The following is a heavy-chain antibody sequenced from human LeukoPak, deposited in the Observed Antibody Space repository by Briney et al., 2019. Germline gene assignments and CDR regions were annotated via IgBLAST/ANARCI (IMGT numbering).Heavy chain of an antibody. CDR1: AYAFTIYS. CDR3: ARDRRGRAVARPYYYNGMDV. J-gene: IGHJ6*04. CDR2: ISAYNGNT. V-gene: IGHV1-18*01. D-gene: IGHD6-19*01. Sequence: GAAGTVCLTSAAYAFTIYSISWGRQPPGQGLEWMGWISAYNGNTKYAQKFQGRVIMTPDTSTRTVYMELRSLRSDDTAVYYCARDRRGRAVARPYYYNGMDVWGEGTTVTVSS.